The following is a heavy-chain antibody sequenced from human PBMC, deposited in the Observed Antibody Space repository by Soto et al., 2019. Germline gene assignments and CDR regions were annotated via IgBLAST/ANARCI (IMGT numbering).Heavy chain of an antibody. CDR1: GGTFSSYT. CDR2: IIPILGIA. D-gene: IGHD3-22*01. V-gene: IGHV1-69*04. Sequence: SVKVSCKASGGTFSSYTISWVRQAPGQGLEWMGRIIPILGIANYAQKFQGRVTITADKSTSTAYMELSSLRSEDTAVYYCAKDSSGYYHPFDYWGQGTLVTVS. CDR3: AKDSSGYYHPFDY. J-gene: IGHJ4*02.